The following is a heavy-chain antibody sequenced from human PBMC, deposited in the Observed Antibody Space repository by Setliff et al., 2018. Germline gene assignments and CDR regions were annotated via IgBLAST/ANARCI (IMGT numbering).Heavy chain of an antibody. CDR2: IFTSGST. CDR3: AHSTTFDLHHDY. Sequence: SETLSLTCRVSGGSVSTFYWTWIRQPPGKGLEWIGYIFTSGSTQYNPPLKSRATISRATSSNQFSLKLFSVTAADTAVYYCAHSTTFDLHHDYWGQGALVTAPQ. J-gene: IGHJ4*02. D-gene: IGHD3-9*01. V-gene: IGHV4-4*09. CDR1: GGSVSTFY.